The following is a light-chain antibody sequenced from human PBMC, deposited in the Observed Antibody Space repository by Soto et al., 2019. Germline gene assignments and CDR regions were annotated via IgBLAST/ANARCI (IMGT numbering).Light chain of an antibody. Sequence: QAVVTQPPSASGTPGQRVTISCSGSSSNIGTNTVNWYQQLPGTAPKLLIYRTNQRPSGIPDRFSGSKSGTSASLDISGLQSEDEADYYCTAWDGSLDGRVFGGGTKVTVL. CDR1: SSNIGTNT. CDR3: TAWDGSLDGRV. V-gene: IGLV1-44*01. J-gene: IGLJ3*02. CDR2: RTN.